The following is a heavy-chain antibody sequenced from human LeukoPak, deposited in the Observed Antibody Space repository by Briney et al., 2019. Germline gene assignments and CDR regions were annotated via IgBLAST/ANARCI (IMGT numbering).Heavy chain of an antibody. D-gene: IGHD3-3*01. V-gene: IGHV4-34*01. CDR2: INHSGSI. Sequence: SETLSLTCAVYGGSFSGYYWSWIRQPPGKGLEWIGEINHSGSINYNPSLKSRVTISVDTSKNQFSLKLSSVTAADTAVYYCARGRIRFTIFGVARDAFDIWGQGTMVTVSS. CDR3: ARGRIRFTIFGVARDAFDI. CDR1: GGSFSGYY. J-gene: IGHJ3*02.